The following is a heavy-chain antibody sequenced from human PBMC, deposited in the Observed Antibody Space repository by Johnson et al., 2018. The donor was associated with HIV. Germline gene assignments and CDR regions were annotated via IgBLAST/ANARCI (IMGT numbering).Heavy chain of an antibody. CDR3: ARGAANDAFDI. CDR2: IYSGGST. D-gene: IGHD1-26*01. V-gene: IGHV3-NL1*01. Sequence: QVQLVESGGGVVQPGRSLRLSCAASGFTFSSYAMHWVRQAPGKGLEWVAVIYSGGSTYYADSVKGRFTISSDNSKNTLYLQMNSLRAEDTAVYYCARGAANDAFDIWGQGTMVTVSS. CDR1: GFTFSSYA. J-gene: IGHJ3*02.